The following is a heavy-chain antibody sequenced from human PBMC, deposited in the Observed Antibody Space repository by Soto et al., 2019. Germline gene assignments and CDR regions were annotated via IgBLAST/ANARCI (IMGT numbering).Heavy chain of an antibody. V-gene: IGHV3-64*01. CDR1: GFTFSSYA. D-gene: IGHD3-22*01. CDR2: ISSYGGST. CDR3: ARDPDSSGYSYFDY. J-gene: IGHJ4*02. Sequence: EVQLVESGGGLVQPGGSLRLSCAASGFTFSSYAMHWVRQAPGKGLEYVSAISSYGGSTYYANSVKGRFTISRDNSKNTLYLQMGSLRAEDMAVYYCARDPDSSGYSYFDYWGQGTLVTVSS.